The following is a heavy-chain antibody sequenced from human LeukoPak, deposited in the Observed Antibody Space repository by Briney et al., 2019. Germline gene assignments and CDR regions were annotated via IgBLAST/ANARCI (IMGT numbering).Heavy chain of an antibody. D-gene: IGHD1-14*01. V-gene: IGHV4-59*01. CDR2: IYYSGST. CDR1: GGSIRSYY. Sequence: PSETLSLTCTVSGGSIRSYYWSWIRQPPGKGLEWLGYIYYSGSTNYNPSLKSRVTISVDTSKNQFSLKLSSVTAADTAVYYCAERTNLGFKDYLGQGNLVTVSS. CDR3: AERTNLGFKDY. J-gene: IGHJ4*02.